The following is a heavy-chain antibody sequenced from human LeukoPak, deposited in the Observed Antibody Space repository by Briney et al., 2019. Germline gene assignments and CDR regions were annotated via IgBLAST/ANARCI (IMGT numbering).Heavy chain of an antibody. CDR3: ARVVRRDGYNLGY. CDR1: GGSISSSSYY. Sequence: SETLSLTCTVSGGSISSSSYYWGWIRQPPGKGLEWIGSIYYSGSTYYNPSLKSRVTISVDTSKNQFSLKLSSVTAADTAVYYCARVVRRDGYNLGYWGQGTLVTVSS. D-gene: IGHD5-24*01. V-gene: IGHV4-39*07. J-gene: IGHJ4*02. CDR2: IYYSGST.